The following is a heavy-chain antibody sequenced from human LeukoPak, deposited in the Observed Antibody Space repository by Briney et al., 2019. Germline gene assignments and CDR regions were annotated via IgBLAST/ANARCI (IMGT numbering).Heavy chain of an antibody. CDR2: ISGSGGST. J-gene: IGHJ4*02. CDR3: AKDPVGAIIEAYFDY. D-gene: IGHD1-26*01. CDR1: GFAFSSYA. V-gene: IGHV3-23*01. Sequence: PGGSLRLSCAASGFAFSSYAMSWVRQAPGKGLEWVSAISGSGGSTYYADSVKGRFTISRDNSKNTLYLQMNSLRAEDTAVYYCAKDPVGAIIEAYFDYWGQGTLVTVSS.